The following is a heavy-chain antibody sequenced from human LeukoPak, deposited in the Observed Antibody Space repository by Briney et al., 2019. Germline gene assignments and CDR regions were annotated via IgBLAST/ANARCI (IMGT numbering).Heavy chain of an antibody. Sequence: SETLSLTCTVSGGSISSYYWSWIRQPPGKGLEWIGYTYYSGSTNYNPSLKSRVTISVDTSKNQFSLKLSSVTAADTAVYYCAGQVAAYQPLYYWGQGTLVTVSS. CDR1: GGSISSYY. D-gene: IGHD2-15*01. CDR3: AGQVAAYQPLYY. J-gene: IGHJ4*02. V-gene: IGHV4-59*01. CDR2: TYYSGST.